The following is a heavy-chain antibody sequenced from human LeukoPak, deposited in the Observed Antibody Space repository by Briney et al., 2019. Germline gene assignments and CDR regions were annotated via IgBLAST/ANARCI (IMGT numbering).Heavy chain of an antibody. V-gene: IGHV4-4*09. J-gene: IGHJ4*02. CDR2: IYTSGNT. D-gene: IGHD6-19*01. Sequence: SEALSLPCTVSGGSIIGYYWSWVRQPPGKGREWIGYIYTSGNTNYNPSLKSRVTISVDTSKNQVSLKLSSVTAADTAVYYCARSSGWHIEFWGQGTQVTVSS. CDR1: GGSIIGYY. CDR3: ARSSGWHIEF.